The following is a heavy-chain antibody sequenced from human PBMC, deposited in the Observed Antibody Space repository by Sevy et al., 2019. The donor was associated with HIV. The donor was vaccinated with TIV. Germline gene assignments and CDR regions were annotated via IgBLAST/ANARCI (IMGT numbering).Heavy chain of an antibody. D-gene: IGHD3-22*01. CDR2: ISSSGSTI. CDR3: ARDPYYYDSSGF. J-gene: IGHJ4*02. CDR1: GFTSSSYE. V-gene: IGHV3-48*03. Sequence: GGSLRLSCAASGFTSSSYEMNWVRQAPGKGLEWVSYISSSGSTIYYADSVKGRFTISRDNAKNSLYLQMNSLRAEDTAVYYCARDPYYYDSSGFWGKGTLVTVSS.